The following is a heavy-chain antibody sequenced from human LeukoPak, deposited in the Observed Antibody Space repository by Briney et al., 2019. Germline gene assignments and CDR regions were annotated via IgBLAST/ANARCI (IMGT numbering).Heavy chain of an antibody. J-gene: IGHJ4*02. D-gene: IGHD6-13*01. Sequence: PGGSLRLSCAASGFTFSSYTMNWVRQAPGKGPEWVSSISSSSSYIYHADSVKGRFTISRDNAKNSLYLQMNSLRAEDTGVYYCARDLQQLALWGQGTLVTVSS. CDR2: ISSSSSYI. V-gene: IGHV3-21*01. CDR3: ARDLQQLAL. CDR1: GFTFSSYT.